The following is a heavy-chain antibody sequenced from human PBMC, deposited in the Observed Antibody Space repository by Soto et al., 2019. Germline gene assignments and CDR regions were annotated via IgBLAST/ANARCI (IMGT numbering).Heavy chain of an antibody. D-gene: IGHD6-19*01. CDR3: ARITPFSGSDY. CDR2: IYYSGST. Sequence: SETLSLTCTVSGGSISSSSYYWGWIRQPPGKGLEWIGSIYYSGSTYYNPSLKSRVTISVDTSKNQFSLKLSSVTAADTAVYYCARITPFSGSDYWGQGTLVTVSS. J-gene: IGHJ4*02. CDR1: GGSISSSSYY. V-gene: IGHV4-39*01.